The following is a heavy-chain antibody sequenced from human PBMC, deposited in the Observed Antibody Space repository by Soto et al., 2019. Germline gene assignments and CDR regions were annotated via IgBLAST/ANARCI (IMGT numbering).Heavy chain of an antibody. J-gene: IGHJ4*02. D-gene: IGHD2-15*01. CDR3: ARDGYCSGGSCYSVPVFDY. V-gene: IGHV3-33*01. Sequence: GGSLRLSCAASGFTFSSFGMHWVRQAPGKGLEWVAVIWYDGSNKYYADSVKGRFTISRDNSKNTLYLQMNSLRAEDTAVYYCARDGYCSGGSCYSVPVFDYWGQGTLVTVSS. CDR2: IWYDGSNK. CDR1: GFTFSSFG.